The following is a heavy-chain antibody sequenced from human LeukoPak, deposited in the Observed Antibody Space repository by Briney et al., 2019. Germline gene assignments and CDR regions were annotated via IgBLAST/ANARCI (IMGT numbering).Heavy chain of an antibody. D-gene: IGHD1-1*01. Sequence: ASVKVSCKVSGYTLTELSMHWVRQAPGKGLEWMGGFDPEDGETIYAQKFQGRVTMTEDTSTDTAYMELSSLRSEDTAVYYCATDFRIVASPHGHSTGTTGTSYWGQGTLVTVSS. CDR3: ATDFRIVASPHGHSTGTTGTSY. J-gene: IGHJ4*02. V-gene: IGHV1-24*01. CDR2: FDPEDGET. CDR1: GYTLTELS.